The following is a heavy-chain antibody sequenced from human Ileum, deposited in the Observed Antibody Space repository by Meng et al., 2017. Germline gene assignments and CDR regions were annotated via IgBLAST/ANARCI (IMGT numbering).Heavy chain of an antibody. CDR1: GFTFSNYA. Sequence: GESLKISCAAFGFTFSNYAMTWVRQAPGWGLEWVSTLSASGANTYYAESVKGRFTISRDNSRNTLYLQMNSLRAEDTAVYYCAKSTLYSSSSEIDYWGQGTLVTVSS. J-gene: IGHJ4*02. V-gene: IGHV3-23*01. CDR3: AKSTLYSSSSEIDY. D-gene: IGHD6-6*01. CDR2: LSASGANT.